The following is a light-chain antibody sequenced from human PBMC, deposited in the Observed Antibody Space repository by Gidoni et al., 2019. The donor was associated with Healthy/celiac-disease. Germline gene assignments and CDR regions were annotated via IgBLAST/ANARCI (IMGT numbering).Light chain of an antibody. J-gene: IGKJ3*01. CDR1: RTVLYSSNNNNY. CDR2: WAS. V-gene: IGKV4-1*01. Sequence: IVMTQSPDSLALSLGERATISCKSSRTVLYSSNNNNYLAWYQQKPGQPPKLLIDWASTRESGVPDRFSGSGSGTDFTLTISSLQAEDVAVYYCQQYYSTPFTFGPGTKVDVK. CDR3: QQYYSTPFT.